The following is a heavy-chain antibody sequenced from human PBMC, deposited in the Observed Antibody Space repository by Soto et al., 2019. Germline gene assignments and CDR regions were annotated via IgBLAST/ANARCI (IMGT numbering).Heavy chain of an antibody. J-gene: IGHJ4*02. CDR1: GFTFSNYW. CDR3: ARDGGRGGDLDY. CDR2: IKRDGSSI. V-gene: IGHV3-74*01. D-gene: IGHD2-21*02. Sequence: EVQLVESGGGLVQPGGSLRFSCAASGFTFSNYWMDWVRQAPGKGLVWVSRIKRDGSSISYADSVKGRVTISRDNAKNTLYLQMNSLRAEDTAVYYCARDGGRGGDLDYWGQGTLVTVSS.